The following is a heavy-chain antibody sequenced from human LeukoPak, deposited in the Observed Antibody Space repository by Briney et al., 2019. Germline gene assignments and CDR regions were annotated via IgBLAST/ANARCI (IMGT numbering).Heavy chain of an antibody. CDR1: GFTFSSYG. CDR2: IRYDGSNK. D-gene: IGHD3-22*01. CDR3: AKDFSVYYYDSRVLDY. J-gene: IGHJ4*02. V-gene: IGHV3-30*02. Sequence: GGSLRLSCADSGFTFSSYGIHWVRQAPGKWLEWVAFIRYDGSNKYYADSVKGRFTISRDNSKNTLYLQMNRLRAEDTAVYYCAKDFSVYYYDSRVLDYWGQGTLVTVSS.